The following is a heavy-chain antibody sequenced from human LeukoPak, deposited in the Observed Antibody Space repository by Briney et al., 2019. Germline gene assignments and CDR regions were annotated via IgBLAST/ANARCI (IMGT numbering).Heavy chain of an antibody. V-gene: IGHV1-18*01. CDR3: ARHPTKPGYSSSWYFFDY. Sequence: KPGASVKVSCKTSGYTFTSYGISWVRQAPGQGPEWMGWISAYNGNTNYAQKVQGRVTMTTDTSTSTAHMELRSLRSDDTAVYYCARHPTKPGYSSSWYFFDYWGQGTLVTVSS. CDR1: GYTFTSYG. D-gene: IGHD6-13*01. CDR2: ISAYNGNT. J-gene: IGHJ4*02.